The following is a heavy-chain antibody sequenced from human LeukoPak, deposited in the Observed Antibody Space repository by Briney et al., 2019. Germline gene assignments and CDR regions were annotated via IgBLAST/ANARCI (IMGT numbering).Heavy chain of an antibody. V-gene: IGHV3-7*01. CDR3: ARDDGGSLDY. D-gene: IGHD1-26*01. CDR2: IKEDESAK. J-gene: IGHJ4*02. Sequence: PGGSLRLSCAASGFTFRSYWMAWVRQAPGKGLEWVANIKEDESAKHQADSVKGRFTISRDNAQNSVYLQMSSLRGEDTAVYYCARDDGGSLDYWGQGTLVTVSS. CDR1: GFTFRSYW.